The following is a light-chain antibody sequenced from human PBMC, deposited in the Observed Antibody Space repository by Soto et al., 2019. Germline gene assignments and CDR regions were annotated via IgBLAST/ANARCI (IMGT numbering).Light chain of an antibody. CDR3: ISYAGSNKPA. CDR2: DVN. CDR1: SSDVGGYNY. Sequence: QSALTQPPSASGSPGQLVAISCSGTSSDVGGYNYVSWYQQHPGKAPKLMIYDVNKRPSGVPDRFSGSKSGNTASLTVSGLQADDEADYYCISYAGSNKPAFGGGTKLTVL. V-gene: IGLV2-8*01. J-gene: IGLJ2*01.